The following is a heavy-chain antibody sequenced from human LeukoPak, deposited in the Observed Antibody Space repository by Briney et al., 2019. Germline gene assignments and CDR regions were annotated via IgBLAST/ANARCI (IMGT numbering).Heavy chain of an antibody. J-gene: IGHJ6*02. CDR1: GYTFTSYY. Sequence: ASVKVSCKASGYTFTSYYMHWVRQAPGQGLEWMGIINPSGGSTSYAQKFQGRVTMTRDTSTSTAYMELSSLRSEDTAVYYCASGPIGYSGYEYGMDVWGQGTTVTVSS. CDR3: ASGPIGYSGYEYGMDV. V-gene: IGHV1-46*01. D-gene: IGHD5-12*01. CDR2: INPSGGST.